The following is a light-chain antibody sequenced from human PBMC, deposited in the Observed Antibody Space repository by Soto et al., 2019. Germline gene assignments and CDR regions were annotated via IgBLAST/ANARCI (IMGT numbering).Light chain of an antibody. Sequence: DIQMTQSPSTLSASVGDRVTITCRASQSLNSLLAWYQQKPGRAPKLLIYDASTLESGVPSRFSGSGSGTEFTLTLSSLQTDDFATYYCEQYNSYPSWTCARGTKVEIK. V-gene: IGKV1-5*01. J-gene: IGKJ1*01. CDR3: EQYNSYPSWT. CDR1: QSLNSL. CDR2: DAS.